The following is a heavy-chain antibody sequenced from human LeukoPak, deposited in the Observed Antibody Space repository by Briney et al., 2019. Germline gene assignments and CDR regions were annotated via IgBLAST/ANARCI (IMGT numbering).Heavy chain of an antibody. D-gene: IGHD4-11*01. CDR3: ARELTTVIWFDH. J-gene: IGHJ5*02. V-gene: IGHV3-48*03. CDR2: ISSSGSTI. Sequence: GGSLRLSCAASGFTFSSYAMSWVRQAPGKGLEWVSYISSSGSTIYYADSVKGRFTISRDNAKNSLYLQMNSLRAEDTAVYYCARELTTVIWFDHWGQGTLVTVSS. CDR1: GFTFSSYA.